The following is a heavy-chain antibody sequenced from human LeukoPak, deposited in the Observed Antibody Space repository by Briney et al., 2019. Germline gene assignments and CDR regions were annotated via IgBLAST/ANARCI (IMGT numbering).Heavy chain of an antibody. CDR3: ARDNCGNTPPGYYYGMDV. J-gene: IGHJ6*02. D-gene: IGHD1-20*01. Sequence: PGGSLRLSCAASGFTVSSNYMSWVRQAPGKGLEWGSVIYSGGSTYYADSVKGRFTISRDNSKNTLYLQMNSLRAEDTAVYYCARDNCGNTPPGYYYGMDVWGQGTTVTVSS. V-gene: IGHV3-66*01. CDR1: GFTVSSNY. CDR2: IYSGGST.